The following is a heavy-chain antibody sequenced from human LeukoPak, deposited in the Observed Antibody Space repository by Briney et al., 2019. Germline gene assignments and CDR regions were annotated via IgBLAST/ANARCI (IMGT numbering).Heavy chain of an antibody. J-gene: IGHJ5*02. CDR2: ISGSGGTT. V-gene: IGHV3-23*01. Sequence: GGSLRLSCAASGFTFRSSAMSWVRQGPGKGLEWVSGISGSGGTTYYADSVRGRFTISRDNSENKLYLQMNSLGAEDTADYYIAKGVTETPNPHRFDPWGQGTLVTVSS. CDR1: GFTFRSSA. D-gene: IGHD4-23*01. CDR3: AKGVTETPNPHRFDP.